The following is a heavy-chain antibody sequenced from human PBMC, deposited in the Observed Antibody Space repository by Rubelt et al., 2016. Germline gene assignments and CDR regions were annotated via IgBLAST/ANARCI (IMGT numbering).Heavy chain of an antibody. CDR3: AREVMAISDY. Sequence: QVQLVQSGAEVKKPGASVKVSCKASGYTFTSYYMHWVRQAPGQGLAWMGRIIPILGIANYAQKFQGRVTITADKSTSTAYMELSSLRSEDTAVYYCAREVMAISDYWGQGTLVTVSS. J-gene: IGHJ4*02. V-gene: IGHV1-69*09. D-gene: IGHD2-21*01. CDR2: IIPILGIA. CDR1: GYTFTSYY.